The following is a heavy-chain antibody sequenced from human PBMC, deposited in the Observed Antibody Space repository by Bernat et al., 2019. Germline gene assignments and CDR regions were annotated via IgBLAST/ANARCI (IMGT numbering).Heavy chain of an antibody. CDR1: GYSFTSYW. D-gene: IGHD2-2*01. J-gene: IGHJ6*03. V-gene: IGHV5-10-1*03. Sequence: LVQSGAEVKKPGESLRISCKGSGYSFTSYWISWVRQMPGKGLEWMGRIDPSDSYTNYSPSFQGHVTISADKSISTAYLQWSSLKASDTAMYYCARLVDCSSTSCSPWGMRYYYMDVWGKGTTVTVSS. CDR2: IDPSDSYT. CDR3: ARLVDCSSTSCSPWGMRYYYMDV.